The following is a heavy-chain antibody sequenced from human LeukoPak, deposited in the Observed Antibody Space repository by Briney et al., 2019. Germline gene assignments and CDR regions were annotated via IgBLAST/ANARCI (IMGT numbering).Heavy chain of an antibody. V-gene: IGHV3-23*01. CDR1: GFSFSTYN. J-gene: IGHJ3*02. CDR3: AKPLRITIFGVVTTDAFDI. D-gene: IGHD3-3*01. Sequence: GGSLRLSCAASGFSFSTYNMSWVRQAPGKGLEWVSAISGSGGSTYYADSVKGRFTISRDNSKNTLYLQMNSLRAEDTAVYYCAKPLRITIFGVVTTDAFDIWGQGTMVTVSS. CDR2: ISGSGGST.